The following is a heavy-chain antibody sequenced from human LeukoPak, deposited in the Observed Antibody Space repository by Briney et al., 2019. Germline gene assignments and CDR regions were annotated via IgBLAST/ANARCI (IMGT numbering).Heavy chain of an antibody. CDR2: INPNSGGI. J-gene: IGHJ4*02. Sequence: GASVKVSCKASGYTFTGYYMHWVRQAPGQGLEWMGWINPNSGGINYAQKFQGRVTMTRDTSISTAYMELSRLRSDDTAVYYCARDGDGYSLDYWGQGTLVTVSS. V-gene: IGHV1-2*02. CDR1: GYTFTGYY. D-gene: IGHD5-24*01. CDR3: ARDGDGYSLDY.